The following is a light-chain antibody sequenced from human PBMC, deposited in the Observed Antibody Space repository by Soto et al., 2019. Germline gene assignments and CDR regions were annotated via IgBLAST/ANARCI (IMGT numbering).Light chain of an antibody. CDR2: DVS. CDR1: SSDVGGYNY. CDR3: SSYTSSGVV. Sequence: QSALTQPDSVSGSPGQTITISSTGTSSDVGGYNYVSWYQQHPGKAPKLMMYDVSNRPSGVSNRFSGSKSGNTASLTISGLQAEDEADYYCSSYTSSGVVFGGGTKLTVL. V-gene: IGLV2-14*01. J-gene: IGLJ2*01.